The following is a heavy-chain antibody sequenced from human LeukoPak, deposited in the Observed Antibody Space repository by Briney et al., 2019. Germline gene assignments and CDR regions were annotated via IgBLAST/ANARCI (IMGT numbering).Heavy chain of an antibody. CDR2: IYYSGST. CDR3: AGYCSGGSCYEPYYYYYGMDV. V-gene: IGHV4-61*08. Sequence: PSETLSLTCTVSGGSISSGGYYWSWIRQPPGKGLEWIGYIYYSGSTNYNPSLKSRVTISVDTSKNQFSLKLSSVTAADTAVYYCAGYCSGGSCYEPYYYYYGMDVWGQGTTVTVSS. CDR1: GGSISSGGYY. D-gene: IGHD2-15*01. J-gene: IGHJ6*02.